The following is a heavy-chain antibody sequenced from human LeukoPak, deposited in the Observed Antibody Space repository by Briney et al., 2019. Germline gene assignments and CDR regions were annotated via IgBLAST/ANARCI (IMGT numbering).Heavy chain of an antibody. V-gene: IGHV4-30-2*01. Sequence: PSETLSLTCAVSGGSISGGGYSWSWSRQPPGKGLEWIGYIYHSGSTYYNPSLKSRVTISVDRSKNQFSLKLSSVTAADTAVYYCARDKLRYWFDPWGQETLVTVSS. D-gene: IGHD1-26*01. CDR1: GGSISGGGYS. J-gene: IGHJ5*02. CDR3: ARDKLRYWFDP. CDR2: IYHSGST.